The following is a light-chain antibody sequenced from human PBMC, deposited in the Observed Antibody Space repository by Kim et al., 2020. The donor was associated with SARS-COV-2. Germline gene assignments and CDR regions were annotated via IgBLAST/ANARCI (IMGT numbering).Light chain of an antibody. CDR3: QSFDSRLRGVV. CDR1: SSNLGTGFD. CDR2: GNT. J-gene: IGLJ2*01. V-gene: IGLV1-40*01. Sequence: QSVLTQPPSVSGAPGQKIIISCIGSSSNLGTGFDVHWYQQIPGRVPKLLIYGNTNRPSGVPDRFSGSKSDTSASLAITGLQPEDEADYYCQSFDSRLRGVVFGGGTKVTVL.